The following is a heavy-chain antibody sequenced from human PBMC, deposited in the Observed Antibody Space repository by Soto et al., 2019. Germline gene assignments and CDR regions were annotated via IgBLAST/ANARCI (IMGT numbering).Heavy chain of an antibody. D-gene: IGHD5-18*01. CDR2: ISAYNGNT. CDR3: ARNSGYSYGPLDY. J-gene: IGHJ4*02. CDR1: GYTFTSYG. Sequence: QVQLVQSGAEVKKPGASVKVSCKASGYTFTSYGISWVRQAPGQGLEWMGWISAYNGNTNYAQKLQGRVNMTTDTSTNTAYMGLRSLGSYDTAGYYCARNSGYSYGPLDYWGQGTLVTVSS. V-gene: IGHV1-18*01.